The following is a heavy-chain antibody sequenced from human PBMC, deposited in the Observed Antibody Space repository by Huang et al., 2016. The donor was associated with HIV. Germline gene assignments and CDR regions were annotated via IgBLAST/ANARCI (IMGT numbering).Heavy chain of an antibody. CDR3: ARVERDRSCYPIFDY. J-gene: IGHJ4*02. CDR2: IYYSGGT. V-gene: IGHV4-61*01. D-gene: IGHD2-2*01. Sequence: QVHLQESGPGLVKPSETLSLTCTFSGHSVSGSYYWSWIRQPPGKGLDWIGYIYYSGGTNPHPALKSRVTISEDTSKNRFPLKLSCVTAAETAVYFCARVERDRSCYPIFDYWGQGTLVIVSS. CDR1: GHSVSGSYY.